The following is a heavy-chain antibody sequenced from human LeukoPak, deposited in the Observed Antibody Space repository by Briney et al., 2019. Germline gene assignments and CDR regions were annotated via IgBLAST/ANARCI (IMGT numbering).Heavy chain of an antibody. D-gene: IGHD3-10*01. V-gene: IGHV3-21*05. J-gene: IGHJ4*02. CDR3: ALAGGSGSYPFDY. CDR1: GFTFSSYS. Sequence: GGSLRLSCAASGFTFSSYSMNWVRQAPGKGLEWVSYISSSSSYIYYADSVKGRFTISRDNAKNSLYLQMNSLRAEDTAVYYCALAGGSGSYPFDYWGQGTLVTVSS. CDR2: ISSSSSYI.